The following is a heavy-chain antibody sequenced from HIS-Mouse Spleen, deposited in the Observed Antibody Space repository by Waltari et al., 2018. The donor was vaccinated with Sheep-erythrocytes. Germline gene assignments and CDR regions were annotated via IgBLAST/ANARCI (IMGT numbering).Heavy chain of an antibody. CDR3: ARALANWGSSFDY. CDR2: IYYSGST. V-gene: IGHV4-30-4*01. Sequence: QVQLQESGPGLVKPSQTLSLTCTVSGCPISSGYYYWSWIRQPPGKGLEWIGYIYYSGSTYYNPSLKSRVTISVDTSKNQFSLKLSSVTAADTAVYYCARALANWGSSFDYWGQGTLVTVSS. D-gene: IGHD7-27*01. CDR1: GCPISSGYYY. J-gene: IGHJ4*02.